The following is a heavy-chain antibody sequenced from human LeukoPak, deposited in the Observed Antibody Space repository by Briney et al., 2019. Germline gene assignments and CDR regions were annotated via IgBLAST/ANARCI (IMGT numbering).Heavy chain of an antibody. CDR2: ISYEGSNK. J-gene: IGHJ4*02. Sequence: GGSLRLSCAASGFTFSSYAVQWVRQAPGRGREWVAVISYEGSNKYYADSVKGRFTISRDNSKITLFLQMNSLRAEDTAVYYCARDGCSSTSCPFDYWGQGTLVTVSS. CDR1: GFTFSSYA. D-gene: IGHD2-2*01. CDR3: ARDGCSSTSCPFDY. V-gene: IGHV3-30*16.